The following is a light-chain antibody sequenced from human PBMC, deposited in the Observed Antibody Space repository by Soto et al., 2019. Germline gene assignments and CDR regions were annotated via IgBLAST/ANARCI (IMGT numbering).Light chain of an antibody. J-gene: IGKJ1*01. CDR1: QTISSW. V-gene: IGKV1-5*01. Sequence: DIQMTQSPSTLSASVGDRVTITCRASQTISSWLAWYQQKPGKAPKLLIYDVSSLESGVPSRFSGSGSGTEFTLTITSLQPDYFATYYCQQYNSSWTFGQGTKVEIK. CDR2: DVS. CDR3: QQYNSSWT.